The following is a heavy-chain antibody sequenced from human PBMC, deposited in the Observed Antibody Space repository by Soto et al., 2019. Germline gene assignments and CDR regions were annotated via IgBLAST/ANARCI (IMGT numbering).Heavy chain of an antibody. Sequence: QVQLVESGGGVVQPGRSLRLSCAASGFTFSSYGMHWVRQAPGKGLEWVAVIWYDGSNKYYADSVKGRFTISRDNSKNTLYLQMNSLSAEDTAVYYCARDSRSPVTDYWGQGTLVTVSS. CDR1: GFTFSSYG. V-gene: IGHV3-33*01. CDR2: IWYDGSNK. D-gene: IGHD4-4*01. CDR3: ARDSRSPVTDY. J-gene: IGHJ4*02.